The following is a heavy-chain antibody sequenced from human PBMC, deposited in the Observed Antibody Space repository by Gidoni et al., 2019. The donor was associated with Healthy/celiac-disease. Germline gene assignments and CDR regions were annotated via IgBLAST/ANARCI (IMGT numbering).Heavy chain of an antibody. CDR2: IWYDGSNK. J-gene: IGHJ4*02. CDR1: GFTFSSYG. Sequence: QVQLVESGGGVVQPGRSLRLSCAASGFTFSSYGMHWVRQAPGKGLEWVAVIWYDGSNKYYADSVKGRFTISRDNSKNTLYLQMNSLRAEDTAVYYCARDWRGIVVVPAAWVFDYWGQGTLVTVSS. CDR3: ARDWRGIVVVPAAWVFDY. V-gene: IGHV3-33*01. D-gene: IGHD2-2*01.